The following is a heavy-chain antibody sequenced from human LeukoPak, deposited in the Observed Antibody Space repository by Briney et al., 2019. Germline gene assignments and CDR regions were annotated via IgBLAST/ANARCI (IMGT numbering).Heavy chain of an antibody. D-gene: IGHD3-10*01. J-gene: IGHJ4*02. CDR2: ISWNSGSI. CDR1: GFTFDDYA. CDR3: AKDQRWFGELLLGDPFDY. V-gene: IGHV3-9*01. Sequence: GGSLRLSCAASGFTFDDYAMHWVGQAPGKGLEWVSGISWNSGSIGYAYSVHGRFTISRDNANNSLYLQMISLRAEDTALYYCAKDQRWFGELLLGDPFDYWGQGTLVTVSS.